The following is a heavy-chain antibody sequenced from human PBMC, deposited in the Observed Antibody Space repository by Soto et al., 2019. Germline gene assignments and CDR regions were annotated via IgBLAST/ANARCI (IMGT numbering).Heavy chain of an antibody. CDR1: GGSISSSSYY. V-gene: IGHV4-39*01. D-gene: IGHD3-10*01. J-gene: IGHJ6*01. Sequence: SQTLSLTCTVSGGSISSSSYYWGWIRQPPGKGLEWIGSIYYSGSTYYNPSLKSRVTISVDTSKNQFSLKLSSVTAADTAVYYCARRYYCGSGRGSLDVWGKGNTVTVS. CDR2: IYYSGST. CDR3: ARRYYCGSGRGSLDV.